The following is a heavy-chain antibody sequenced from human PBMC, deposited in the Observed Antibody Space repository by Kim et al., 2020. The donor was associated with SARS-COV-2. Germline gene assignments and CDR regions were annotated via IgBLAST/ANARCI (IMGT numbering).Heavy chain of an antibody. CDR2: ISYDGSNK. D-gene: IGHD3-3*01. Sequence: GGSLRLSCAASGFTFSSYGMHWVRQAPGKGLEWVAVISYDGSNKYYADSVKGRFTISRDNSKNTLYLQMNSLRAEDTAVYYCAKDTTYYDFWSGYYGYYYYGMDVWGQGTTVTVSS. CDR3: AKDTTYYDFWSGYYGYYYYGMDV. J-gene: IGHJ6*02. V-gene: IGHV3-30*18. CDR1: GFTFSSYG.